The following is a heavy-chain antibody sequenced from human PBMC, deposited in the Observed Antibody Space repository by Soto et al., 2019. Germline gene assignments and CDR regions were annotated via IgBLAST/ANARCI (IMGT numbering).Heavy chain of an antibody. V-gene: IGHV1-69*04. D-gene: IGHD3-10*01. CDR3: ATSYGSGYRAFDF. CDR1: GDTFNFYS. J-gene: IGHJ4*02. CDR2: VNPILSMS. Sequence: QVQLVQSGAEVKRPGSSVKVSCKASGDTFNFYSINWVRQAPGIGLEWMGRVNPILSMSNYAQSFQGRVTMTADKSTSTAYMELSGLRSEDTAIYYCATSYGSGYRAFDFWGQGALVTVSS.